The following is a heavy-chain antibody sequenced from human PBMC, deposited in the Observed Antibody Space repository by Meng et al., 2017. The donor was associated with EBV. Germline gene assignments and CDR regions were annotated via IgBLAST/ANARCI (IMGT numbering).Heavy chain of an antibody. V-gene: IGHV2-5*02. D-gene: IGHD6-6*01. J-gene: IGHJ4*02. CDR3: AHIIAARPFDY. Sequence: QISLKDVGPRRVKPTPSLTLTFTFSGFSLSTRGVGVGWIRQPPGKALEWLALIYWDDDKRYSPSLKSRLTITKDTSKNQVVLTMTNMDPVDAATYYCAHIIAARPFDYWGQGTLVTVSS. CDR1: GFSLSTRGVG. CDR2: IYWDDDK.